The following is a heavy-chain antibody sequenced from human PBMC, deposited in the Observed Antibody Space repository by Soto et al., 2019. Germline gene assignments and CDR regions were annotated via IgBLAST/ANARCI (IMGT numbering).Heavy chain of an antibody. J-gene: IGHJ3*01. Sequence: GESLKISCQGSGYSFSDYWIGWVRQMPGKGLEWMVIRSPDDSDIIYSPSFQGQVTISADRSISTAYLQWRSLKASDTAMYYCVRASNHFDWFPEAFDVWGQGTMLTV. V-gene: IGHV5-51*01. D-gene: IGHD3-9*01. CDR1: GYSFSDYW. CDR2: RSPDDSDI. CDR3: VRASNHFDWFPEAFDV.